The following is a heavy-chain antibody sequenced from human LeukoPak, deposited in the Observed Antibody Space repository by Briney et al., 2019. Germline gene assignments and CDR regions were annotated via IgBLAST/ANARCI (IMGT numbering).Heavy chain of an antibody. J-gene: IGHJ4*02. D-gene: IGHD2-15*01. V-gene: IGHV3-23*01. Sequence: GGFLRLSCAASGFTFSSSAMSWVRQAPGKGLEWVSAISNNGGYTYYADFVQGRFTISRDNSKSTLCLQMNSLRAEDTAVYYCAKQLGYCSDGSCYFPYWGQGTLVTVSS. CDR1: GFTFSSSA. CDR3: AKQLGYCSDGSCYFPY. CDR2: ISNNGGYT.